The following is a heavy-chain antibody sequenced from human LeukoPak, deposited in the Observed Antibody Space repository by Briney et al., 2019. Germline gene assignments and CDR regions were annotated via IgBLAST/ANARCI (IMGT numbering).Heavy chain of an antibody. D-gene: IGHD4-17*01. CDR2: ISSSGSII. V-gene: IGHV3-48*03. J-gene: IGHJ5*02. CDR3: ARDLVDYGDYAERGGNWFDP. CDR1: GFAFSDCE. Sequence: GGSLRLSCASSGFAFSDCEMNWVRQAPGKGLEWVSYISSSGSIIYYADSVKGRFTISRDNAKRSLFLQMNSLRADDTAIYYCARDLVDYGDYAERGGNWFDPWGQGTLVTVSS.